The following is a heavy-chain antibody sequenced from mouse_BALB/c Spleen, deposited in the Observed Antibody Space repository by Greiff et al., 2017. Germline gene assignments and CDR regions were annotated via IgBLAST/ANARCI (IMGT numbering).Heavy chain of an antibody. Sequence: QVQLQQSGAELVRPGTSVKVSCKASGYAFTNYLIEWVKQRPGPGLEWIGVINPGSGGTNYNEKFKGKATLTADKSSSTAYMQLSSLTSDDSAVYFCARRYYDYDVRYFDYWGQGTTLTVSS. CDR1: GYAFTNYL. CDR3: ARRYYDYDVRYFDY. V-gene: IGHV1-54*01. CDR2: INPGSGGT. D-gene: IGHD2-4*01. J-gene: IGHJ2*01.